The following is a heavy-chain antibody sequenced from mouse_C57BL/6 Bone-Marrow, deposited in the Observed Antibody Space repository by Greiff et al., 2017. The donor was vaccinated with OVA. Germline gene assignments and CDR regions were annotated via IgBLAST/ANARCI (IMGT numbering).Heavy chain of an antibody. CDR2: IDPSDSYT. J-gene: IGHJ4*01. Sequence: QVQLQQPGAELVMPGASVKLSCKASGYTFTSYWMHWVKQRPGQGLEWIGEIDPSDSYTNYNQKFKDKSTLTVDKSSSTAYMQLSSLTSEDSAVYYCARTVYYYGSSYFFYAMDYWGQGTSVTVSS. D-gene: IGHD1-1*01. CDR1: GYTFTSYW. V-gene: IGHV1-69*01. CDR3: ARTVYYYGSSYFFYAMDY.